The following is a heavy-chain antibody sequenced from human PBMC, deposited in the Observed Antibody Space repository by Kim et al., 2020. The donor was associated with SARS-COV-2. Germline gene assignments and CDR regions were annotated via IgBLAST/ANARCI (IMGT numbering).Heavy chain of an antibody. J-gene: IGHJ4*02. CDR3: ARDRGIAARVLSEFDY. V-gene: IGHV3-48*03. D-gene: IGHD6-6*01. Sequence: GGSLRLSCAASGFTFSSYEMNWVRQAPGKGLEWVSYISSSGSTIYYADSVKGRFTISRDNAKNSLYLQMNSLRAEDTAVYYCARDRGIAARVLSEFDYWGQGTLVTVSS. CDR1: GFTFSSYE. CDR2: ISSSGSTI.